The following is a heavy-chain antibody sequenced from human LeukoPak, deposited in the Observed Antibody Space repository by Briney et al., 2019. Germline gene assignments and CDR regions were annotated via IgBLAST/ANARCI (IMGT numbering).Heavy chain of an antibody. V-gene: IGHV3-33*06. CDR3: AKYHSSGWYVDDY. Sequence: SGRSLRLSCAASGFTFSSYGMHWVRQAPGKGLEWVAVIWYDGSNKYYADSVKGRFTISRDNSKNTLYLQMNSLRAEDTAVYYWAKYHSSGWYVDDYWGKGTLSPSPQ. CDR2: IWYDGSNK. J-gene: IGHJ4*01. CDR1: GFTFSSYG. D-gene: IGHD6-19*01.